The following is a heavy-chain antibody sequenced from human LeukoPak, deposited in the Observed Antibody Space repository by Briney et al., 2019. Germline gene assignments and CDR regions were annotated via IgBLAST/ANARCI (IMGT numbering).Heavy chain of an antibody. CDR1: GFTFSTYS. V-gene: IGHV3-21*06. D-gene: IGHD4-17*01. J-gene: IGHJ1*01. CDR3: ARDMTTATTCYLEH. Sequence: GGSLRLSCAASGFTFSTYSMNWVRQAPGKGLEWASSISSSSNYIYYADSVKGRFSISRDDARNLLFLQMNGLRVEDTAVYYCARDMTTATTCYLEHWGQGTLVTVSS. CDR2: ISSSSNYI.